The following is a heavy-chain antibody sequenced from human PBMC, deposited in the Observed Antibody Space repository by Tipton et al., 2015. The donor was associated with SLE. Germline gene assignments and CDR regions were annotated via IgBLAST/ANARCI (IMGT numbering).Heavy chain of an antibody. J-gene: IGHJ4*02. Sequence: TLSLTCTVSGGSISNYYWSWIRQPPGKGLEWIGYIYYSGSTNYNPSLKSRVTISVDTSKNQFSLSLISVTAADTAVYYCARLTPWGYDYWGPGMLVTVSS. CDR1: GGSISNYY. CDR3: ARLTPWGYDY. V-gene: IGHV4-59*12. CDR2: IYYSGST. D-gene: IGHD7-27*01.